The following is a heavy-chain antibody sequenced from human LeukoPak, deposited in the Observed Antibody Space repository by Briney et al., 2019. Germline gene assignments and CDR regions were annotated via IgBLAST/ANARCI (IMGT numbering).Heavy chain of an antibody. V-gene: IGHV4-59*01. D-gene: IGHD6-25*01. J-gene: IGHJ4*02. CDR3: ARDVGSVALDY. CDR1: GGSISSYY. Sequence: SETLSLTCTVSGGSISSYYWSWIRQPPGKGLEWIGYIYYSGSTNYNPSLKSRVTISVDSSKNQLSLELSSVTAADTAVYYCARDVGSVALDYWGQGTLVTVSS. CDR2: IYYSGST.